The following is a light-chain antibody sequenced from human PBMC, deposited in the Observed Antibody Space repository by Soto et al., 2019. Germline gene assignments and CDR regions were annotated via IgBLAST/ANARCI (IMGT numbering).Light chain of an antibody. J-gene: IGKJ5*01. Sequence: DIHITQSPSTLPASVLDRGTITCRASQSLNIWLAWYQQKPGKAPKLLISKASSLESGVPSRFSGSGSGTEFTLTISSLQPDDFATYYCQQYKAYSYTFGQGTRLEIK. CDR2: KAS. CDR3: QQYKAYSYT. V-gene: IGKV1-5*03. CDR1: QSLNIW.